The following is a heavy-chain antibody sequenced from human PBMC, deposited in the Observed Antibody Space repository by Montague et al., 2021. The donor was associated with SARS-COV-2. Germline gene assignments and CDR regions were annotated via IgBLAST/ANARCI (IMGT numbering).Heavy chain of an antibody. J-gene: IGHJ4*02. CDR1: GGSFSSGDSY. Sequence: SETLSPTSSVSGGSFSSGDSYWGWLRQAPGKGLEWIGDLHYAGSAYYXPSLRSRFTISADTSKNQFSLKLNSVTAADTAVYYCVATYNGNWYYFDYWGQGTLVTVSS. CDR3: VATYNGNWYYFDY. D-gene: IGHD6-13*01. CDR2: LHYAGSA. V-gene: IGHV4-39*01.